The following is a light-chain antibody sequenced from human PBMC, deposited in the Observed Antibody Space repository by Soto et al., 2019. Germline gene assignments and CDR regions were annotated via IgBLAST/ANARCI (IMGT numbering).Light chain of an antibody. CDR3: QQYAASPRT. CDR2: GAS. Sequence: VVLTQSPGTLSLSPGERATLSCRASQSISNNYLAWYQLTPGQAPRLLIYGASSRATGIPDRFSGSGSATDFTLTISRLEPEDFAVYYCQQYAASPRTFGQGSKVDI. V-gene: IGKV3-20*01. J-gene: IGKJ1*01. CDR1: QSISNNY.